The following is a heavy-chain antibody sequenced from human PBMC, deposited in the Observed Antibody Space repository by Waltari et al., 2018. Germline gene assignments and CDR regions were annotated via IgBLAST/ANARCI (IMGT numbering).Heavy chain of an antibody. CDR3: ARGWRGGWFFPYFGY. CDR1: GGSFSGYY. CDR2: INHSGST. Sequence: QVQLQQWGAGLLKPSETLSLTCAVYGGSFSGYYWSWIRQPPGKGLEWIGEINHSGSTNYNPSLKSRVTISVDTSKNQFSLKLSSVTAADTAVYYCARGWRGGWFFPYFGYWGQGTLVTVSS. D-gene: IGHD6-19*01. V-gene: IGHV4-34*01. J-gene: IGHJ4*02.